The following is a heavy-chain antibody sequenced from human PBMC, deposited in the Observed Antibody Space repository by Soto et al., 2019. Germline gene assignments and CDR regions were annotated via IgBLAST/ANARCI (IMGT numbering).Heavy chain of an antibody. D-gene: IGHD2-21*01. CDR1: GFTFSSYG. J-gene: IGHJ4*02. CDR2: ISYDGSNK. V-gene: IGHV3-30*18. Sequence: PGGSLRLSCAASGFTFSSYGMDWVRQAPGKGLEWVAVISYDGSNKYYADSVKGRFTISRDNSKNTLYLQMNSLRAEDTAVYYCAKDDWRDLPGRYFDYWGQGTLVTVSS. CDR3: AKDDWRDLPGRYFDY.